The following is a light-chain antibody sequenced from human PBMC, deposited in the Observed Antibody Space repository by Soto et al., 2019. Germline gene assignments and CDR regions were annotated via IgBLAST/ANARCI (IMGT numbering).Light chain of an antibody. CDR1: QDISSW. CDR2: AAS. CDR3: QQHGISHIT. V-gene: IGKV1-12*01. J-gene: IGKJ1*01. Sequence: DIQMTQSPSSVSASVGDTVTITCRASQDISSWVAWYQQKPGKAPKLLISAASSLQSGVPTRFSGSGSGTDFTLTISRLEPEDFAVYYCQQHGISHITFGQGTKVDIK.